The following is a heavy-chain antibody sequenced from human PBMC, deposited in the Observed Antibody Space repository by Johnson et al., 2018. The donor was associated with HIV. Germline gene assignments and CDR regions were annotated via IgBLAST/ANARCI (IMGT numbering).Heavy chain of an antibody. D-gene: IGHD3-10*01. CDR2: IKRKIEGETT. J-gene: IGHJ3*02. Sequence: VQLVESGGGLVQPGGSLRLSCAASGFTFSSYSMHWVRQAPGKGLEWVGRIKRKIEGETTDYAAPVKGRFTISRDDSKNTLYLQMNSLKTEDTAVYYCTTDLELAGLWFGELWDDAFDIWGQGTMVTVSS. CDR1: GFTFSSYS. CDR3: TTDLELAGLWFGELWDDAFDI. V-gene: IGHV3-15*01.